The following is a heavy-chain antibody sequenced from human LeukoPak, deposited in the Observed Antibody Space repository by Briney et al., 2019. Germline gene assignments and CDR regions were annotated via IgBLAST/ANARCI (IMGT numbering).Heavy chain of an antibody. Sequence: PGGPLRLSCAASGFSFSSYSMNWVRQAPGKGLEWVSYISGSGNAKHYTDSVKGRFTSSRDNAKNALYLQMNSLRAEDTAVYFCARDYLYAFDYWGQGTLVTVSS. CDR3: ARDYLYAFDY. V-gene: IGHV3-48*01. D-gene: IGHD2-2*01. J-gene: IGHJ4*02. CDR1: GFSFSSYS. CDR2: ISGSGNAK.